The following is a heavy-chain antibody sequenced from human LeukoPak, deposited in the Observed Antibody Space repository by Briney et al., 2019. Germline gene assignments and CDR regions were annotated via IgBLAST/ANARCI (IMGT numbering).Heavy chain of an antibody. CDR3: AIWGQWLGFDY. CDR1: GGSISSGGYY. J-gene: IGHJ4*02. V-gene: IGHV4-30-2*01. D-gene: IGHD6-19*01. CDR2: IYHSGST. Sequence: SETLSLTCTVSGGSISSGGYYWSWIRQPPGKGLEWIGYIYHSGSTYYNPSLKSRVTISVDRSKNQFSLKLSSVTAADTAVYYCAIWGQWLGFDYWGQGTLVTVSS.